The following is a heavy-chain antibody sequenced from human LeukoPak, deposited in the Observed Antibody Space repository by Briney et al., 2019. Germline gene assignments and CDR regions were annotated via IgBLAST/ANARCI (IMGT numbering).Heavy chain of an antibody. CDR2: ISGSGGST. CDR3: AKEGKSGDAFDI. V-gene: IGHV3-23*01. J-gene: IGHJ3*02. CDR1: GFTFSSYG. Sequence: GGSLRPSCAASGFTFSSYGMSWVRQAPGKGLEWVSAISGSGGSTYYADSVKGRFTISRDNSKNTLYLQMNSLRAEDTAVYYCAKEGKSGDAFDIWGQGTMVTVSS. D-gene: IGHD3-10*01.